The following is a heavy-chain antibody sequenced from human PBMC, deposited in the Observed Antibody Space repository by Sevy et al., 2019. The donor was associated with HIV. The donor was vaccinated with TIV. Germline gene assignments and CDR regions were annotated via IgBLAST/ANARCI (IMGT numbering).Heavy chain of an antibody. CDR2: IDPSGGNA. CDR1: GDTLTNNY. J-gene: IGHJ4*02. Sequence: ASVKVSCKASGDTLTNNYMHWVRQAPGQGLEWMGIIDPSGGNASYAQKFQGRVTMTRDTSTSTLYMDLSSLRSEDTXXXXXXXXXXAQHFDSWGQGTLVTVSS. V-gene: IGHV1-46*01. CDR3: XXXXXAQHFDS.